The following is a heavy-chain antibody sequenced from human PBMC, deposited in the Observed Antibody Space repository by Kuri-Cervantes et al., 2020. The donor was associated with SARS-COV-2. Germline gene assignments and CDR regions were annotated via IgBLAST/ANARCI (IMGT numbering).Heavy chain of an antibody. V-gene: IGHV4-59*01. CDR3: ARVYYDSSGYYEVRYFDY. CDR1: GGSISSYY. J-gene: IGHJ4*02. CDR2: IYYSGST. D-gene: IGHD3-22*01. Sequence: SETLSLTCTVSGGSISSYYWSWIRQPPGKGLEWIGYIYYSGSTNYNPSLKSRVTISVDTSKNQFSLKLSSVTAAVTAVYYCARVYYDSSGYYEVRYFDYWGQGTLVTVSS.